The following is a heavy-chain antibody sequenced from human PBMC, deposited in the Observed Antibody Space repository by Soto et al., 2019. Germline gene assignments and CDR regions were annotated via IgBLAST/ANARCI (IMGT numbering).Heavy chain of an antibody. V-gene: IGHV4-34*01. D-gene: IGHD3-10*01. CDR1: GGSFSGYY. CDR3: ARLYYYGSGSSRYYYYYGMDV. J-gene: IGHJ6*04. Sequence: KPSETLSLTCAVYGGSFSGYYWSWIRQPPGKGLEWIGEINHSGSTNYNPSLKSRVTISVDTSQNQFSLKLSSVTAADTAVYYCARLYYYGSGSSRYYYYYGMDVWGKGTTVT. CDR2: INHSGST.